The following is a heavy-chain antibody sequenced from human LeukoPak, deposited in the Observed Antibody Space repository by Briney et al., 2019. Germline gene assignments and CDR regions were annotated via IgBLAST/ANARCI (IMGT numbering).Heavy chain of an antibody. D-gene: IGHD2-2*02. CDR3: ARDQLYCGGPTCYRTGDDS. V-gene: IGHV3-23*01. J-gene: IGHJ4*02. CDR1: GFTFSSYA. CDR2: ISGSGGST. Sequence: GGSLRLSCAASGFTFSSYAMSWVRQAPGKGLEWVSAISGSGGSTYYADSVKGRFTISRDNAKNSLYLQMNSLRAEDTAVYYCARDQLYCGGPTCYRTGDDSWGQGTLVTVSS.